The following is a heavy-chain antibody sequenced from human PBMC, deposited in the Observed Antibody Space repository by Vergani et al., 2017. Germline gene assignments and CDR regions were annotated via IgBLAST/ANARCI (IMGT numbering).Heavy chain of an antibody. D-gene: IGHD3-3*01. CDR3: AKGEWYYDFWSGYPPFDY. Sequence: EVQLLESGGGLVQPGGSLRLSCAASGFTFSSYAMSWVRQAPGKGLEWVSAISGSGGSTYYAGSVKGRFTISRDNSKNTLYLQMKSLRAADTAVYYCAKGEWYYDFWSGYPPFDYWGQGTLVTVSS. CDR1: GFTFSSYA. J-gene: IGHJ4*02. V-gene: IGHV3-23*01. CDR2: ISGSGGST.